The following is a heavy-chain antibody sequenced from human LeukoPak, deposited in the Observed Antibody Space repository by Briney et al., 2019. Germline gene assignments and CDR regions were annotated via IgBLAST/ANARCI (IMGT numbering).Heavy chain of an antibody. CDR2: IIPSGGIT. J-gene: IGHJ4*02. D-gene: IGHD1-14*01. CDR3: AREVMDNLRLDY. Sequence: GASVKVSCKASGYTFNNYYVHWVRQAPGQGLEWMGLIIPSGGITSYAQKFQGRVTLTRDTSTNTVYMDLSSLRSEDTAVYYCAREVMDNLRLDYWGQGTLVTVSS. V-gene: IGHV1-46*02. CDR1: GYTFNNYY.